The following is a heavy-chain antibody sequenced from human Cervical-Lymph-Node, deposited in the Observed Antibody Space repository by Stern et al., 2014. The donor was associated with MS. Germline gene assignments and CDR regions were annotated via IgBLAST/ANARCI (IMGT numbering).Heavy chain of an antibody. J-gene: IGHJ6*02. Sequence: EVQLVESGAEVKKPGGSLKIFCKGSGYTFSNNWIAWVGQMPGKGLEWMGVIYSDDSDIRYSPSLQGQVTISADKSISTAYLQWSSLKAADSAVYYCARHPPRRKWDDPNYGMDVWGQGTTVTVSS. CDR1: GYTFSNNW. D-gene: IGHD1-1*01. CDR3: ARHPPRRKWDDPNYGMDV. CDR2: IYSDDSDI. V-gene: IGHV5-51*01.